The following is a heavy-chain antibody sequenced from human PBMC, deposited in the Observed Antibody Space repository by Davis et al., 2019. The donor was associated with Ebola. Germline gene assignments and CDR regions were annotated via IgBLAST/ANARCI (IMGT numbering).Heavy chain of an antibody. J-gene: IGHJ4*02. V-gene: IGHV3-11*01. CDR1: GFTFSDDY. CDR3: AKDAALDSSSWYSTDY. CDR2: ISGGGSTT. Sequence: GGSLRLSCAASGFTFSDDYMNWIRQAPGKGLEWVSYISGGGSTTYYADSVKGRFTISRDNAKNSLYLQMNSLRAEDTAVYYCAKDAALDSSSWYSTDYWGQGTLVTVSS. D-gene: IGHD6-13*01.